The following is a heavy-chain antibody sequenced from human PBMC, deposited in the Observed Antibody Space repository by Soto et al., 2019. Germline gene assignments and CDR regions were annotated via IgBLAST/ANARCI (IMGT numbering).Heavy chain of an antibody. CDR2: ISSSSSYI. CDR3: ARDSGAFGESDHPDAAFDI. D-gene: IGHD3-10*01. CDR1: GFTFSSYS. J-gene: IGHJ3*02. Sequence: EVQLVESGGGLVKPGGSLRLSCAASGFTFSSYSMNWVRQAPGKGLEWVSSISSSSSYIYYADSVKGRFTISRDNAKNSLYLQMNSLRADDPAVYYCARDSGAFGESDHPDAAFDIWGQGTMVTVAS. V-gene: IGHV3-21*01.